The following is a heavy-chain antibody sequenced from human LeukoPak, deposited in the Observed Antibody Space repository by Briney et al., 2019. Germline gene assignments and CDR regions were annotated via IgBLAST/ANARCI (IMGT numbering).Heavy chain of an antibody. V-gene: IGHV3-66*01. D-gene: IGHD6-13*01. Sequence: PGGSLRLSCAASGFTVSNNYMSWVRQAPGKGLEWVSIIYSGGNRYYADSVKGRFTISRDNSKNTLYLQMNSLRAEDTAVYYCASWCSTSWYYFDYWGQGTLVTVSS. J-gene: IGHJ4*02. CDR3: ASWCSTSWYYFDY. CDR2: IYSGGNR. CDR1: GFTVSNNY.